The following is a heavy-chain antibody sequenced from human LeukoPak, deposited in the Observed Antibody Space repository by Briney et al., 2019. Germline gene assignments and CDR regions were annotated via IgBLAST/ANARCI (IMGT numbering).Heavy chain of an antibody. V-gene: IGHV3-21*01. D-gene: IGHD3-10*01. CDR3: ANVLLWFGEPYYMDV. CDR1: GFTFSSYS. CDR2: ISSSSSYI. Sequence: GGSLRLSCVASGFTFSSYSMNWVRQAPGKGLEWVSSISSSSSYIYYSDSVKGRYTISRDNAKNSLYLQMNSLRAEDTAVYYCANVLLWFGEPYYMDVWGKGTTVTVSS. J-gene: IGHJ6*03.